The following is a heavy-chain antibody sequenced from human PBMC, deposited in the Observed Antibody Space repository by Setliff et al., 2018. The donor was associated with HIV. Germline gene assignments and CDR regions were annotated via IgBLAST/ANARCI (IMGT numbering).Heavy chain of an antibody. D-gene: IGHD5-18*01. CDR2: ITNTGSST. V-gene: IGHV3-11*04. Sequence: PGGSLRLSCAASGFTFSDYYLNWFRLAPGKGLEWISHITNTGSSTNYADSVKGRFTISRDNANNSLYLQMNSLRAEDTAVYYCARGARGYSYGWGQGTLVTVSS. CDR3: ARGARGYSYG. J-gene: IGHJ4*02. CDR1: GFTFSDYY.